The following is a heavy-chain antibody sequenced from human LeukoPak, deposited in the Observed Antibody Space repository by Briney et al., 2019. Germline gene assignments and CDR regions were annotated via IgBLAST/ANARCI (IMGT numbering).Heavy chain of an antibody. Sequence: GGSLRLSCAASGFTFSSYSMNWVRQAPGKRLEWVSSIRSSSSYIYYADSVKGRFTISRDNAKNSLYLQMNSLRAEDTAVYYCARDFLYRGYYAPIDYWGQGTLVTVSS. V-gene: IGHV3-21*01. CDR1: GFTFSSYS. J-gene: IGHJ4*02. D-gene: IGHD3-22*01. CDR3: ARDFLYRGYYAPIDY. CDR2: IRSSSSYI.